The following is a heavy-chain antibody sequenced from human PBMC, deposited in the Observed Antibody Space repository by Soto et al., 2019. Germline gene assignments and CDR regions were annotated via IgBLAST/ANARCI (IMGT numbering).Heavy chain of an antibody. CDR2: INPNSGGT. V-gene: IGHV1-2*04. CDR1: GYTFTGYY. J-gene: IGHJ4*02. CDR3: AREYYYDSSGYGY. D-gene: IGHD3-22*01. Sequence: ASVKVSCKASGYTFTGYYMHWVRQAPGQGLEWMGWINPNSGGTNYAQKFQGWVTMTRDTSISTAYMELSRLRSDDTAVYYCAREYYYDSSGYGYWGQGTLVTVSS.